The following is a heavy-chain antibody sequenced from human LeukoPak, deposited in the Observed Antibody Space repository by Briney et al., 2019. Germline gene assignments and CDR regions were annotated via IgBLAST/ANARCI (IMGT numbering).Heavy chain of an antibody. J-gene: IGHJ4*02. CDR2: IRSKAYGGTT. CDR3: TRDLLNYYDSSGYYYN. V-gene: IGHV3-49*04. D-gene: IGHD3-22*01. CDR1: GFTFGDYA. Sequence: GGSLRLSCTASGFTFGDYAMSWVRQPPGRGKGWEGFIRSKAYGGTTEYAASVKGRFTISRDDSKSIAYLQMNSLKTEDTAVYYCTRDLLNYYDSSGYYYNWGQGTLVTVSS.